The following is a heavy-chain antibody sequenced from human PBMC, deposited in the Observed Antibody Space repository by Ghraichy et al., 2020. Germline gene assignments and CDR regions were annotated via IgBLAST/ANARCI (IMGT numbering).Heavy chain of an antibody. CDR3: ARGPLASDGYNSLDF. D-gene: IGHD5-24*01. J-gene: IGHJ4*01. V-gene: IGHV3-7*01. CDR1: GFTFSSYW. Sequence: GGSLRLSCAASGFTFSSYWMSWVRQAPGTGLEWVANIKEDGSETDYVDSVKGRFTISRDNAKNSLYLQMNSLRAEDTAVYYWARGPLASDGYNSLDFWGHGALVPFS. CDR2: IKEDGSET.